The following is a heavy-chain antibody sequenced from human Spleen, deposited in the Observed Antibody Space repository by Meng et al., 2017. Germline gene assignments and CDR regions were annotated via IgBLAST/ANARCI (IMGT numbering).Heavy chain of an antibody. CDR3: AKDRESYNSVWDAFDI. CDR1: GFPFSTYA. CDR2: IGGRGVDT. J-gene: IGHJ3*02. Sequence: GESLKISCVASGFPFSTYAMSWVRQAPGKGLEWVSGIGGRGVDTFYADSVKGQFTISRDDSKNTLYLQMNSLRAEDTAVYYCAKDRESYNSVWDAFDIWGQGTMVTVSS. D-gene: IGHD1-20*01. V-gene: IGHV3-23*01.